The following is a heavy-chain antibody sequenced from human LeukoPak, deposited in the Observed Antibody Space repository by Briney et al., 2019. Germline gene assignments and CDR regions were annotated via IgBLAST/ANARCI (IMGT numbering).Heavy chain of an antibody. CDR1: GYTFTSYD. J-gene: IGHJ4*02. D-gene: IGHD3-9*01. CDR3: ASSLTGYPDWDY. V-gene: IGHV1-8*01. Sequence: ASVKVSCKASGYTFTSYDINWVRQATGQGLEWMGWMNPNSGNTGYAQKFQGRVTMTRNTSISTAYMELSSLRSEDTAVYYCASSLTGYPDWDYWGQGTLVTVSS. CDR2: MNPNSGNT.